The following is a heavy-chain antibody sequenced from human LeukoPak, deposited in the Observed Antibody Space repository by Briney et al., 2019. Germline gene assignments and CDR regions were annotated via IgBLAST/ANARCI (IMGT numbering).Heavy chain of an antibody. D-gene: IGHD6-25*01. J-gene: IGHJ4*02. V-gene: IGHV4-39*01. CDR1: GDSISSGGSY. CDR2: IYYSGST. Sequence: SETVSLTCTVSGDSISSGGSYWGWIRQPPGKGLECIGSIYYSGSTYYNPSLKSRVTISVDTSKNQFYLNLSSVTAADTAVYYCARLHPSGLHFDSWGQGTLVTVSS. CDR3: ARLHPSGLHFDS.